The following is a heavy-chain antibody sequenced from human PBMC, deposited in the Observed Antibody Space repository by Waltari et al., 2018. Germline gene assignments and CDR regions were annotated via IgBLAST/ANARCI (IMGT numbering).Heavy chain of an antibody. CDR2: ISGSVGST. D-gene: IGHD3-10*01. J-gene: IGHJ5*02. V-gene: IGHV3-23*01. Sequence: EVQLLESGGGLVQPGGSLRLSCAASGFTFSSYAMTWVRQAPGKGLEWVSAISGSVGSTYYADSVKGRFTIARDNSKNTLYLQMNSLRAEDTAVYYCARITRASGPPVGFDPWGQGTLVTVSS. CDR1: GFTFSSYA. CDR3: ARITRASGPPVGFDP.